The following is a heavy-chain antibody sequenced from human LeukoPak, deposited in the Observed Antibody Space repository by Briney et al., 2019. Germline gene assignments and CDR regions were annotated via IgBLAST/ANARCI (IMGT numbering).Heavy chain of an antibody. CDR2: IYYSGSP. V-gene: IGHV4-39*07. D-gene: IGHD3-10*01. Sequence: SETLSLTCTVSGDSISSDSYYWGWIRQPPGKGLEWIGNIYYSGSPYSNPSLKSRVTISVDTSKNQFSLKLSSVTAADTAVYYCARDEDGSGSYGYWGQGTLVTVSS. CDR1: GDSISSDSYY. J-gene: IGHJ4*02. CDR3: ARDEDGSGSYGY.